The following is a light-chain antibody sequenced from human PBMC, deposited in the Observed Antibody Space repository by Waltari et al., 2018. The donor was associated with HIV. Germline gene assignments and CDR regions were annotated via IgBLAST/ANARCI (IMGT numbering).Light chain of an antibody. CDR3: QQYGTSPYT. J-gene: IGKJ2*01. Sequence: EIVLTQSPGTLSLSPGERATLSCRASQTIRSNFLAWYQQRPGQAPRLLIYGASDRATDIPDRFRGSGSGTDFILTIDRLEPEDFVLYYCQQYGTSPYTFGQGTKLEIK. CDR1: QTIRSNF. V-gene: IGKV3-20*01. CDR2: GAS.